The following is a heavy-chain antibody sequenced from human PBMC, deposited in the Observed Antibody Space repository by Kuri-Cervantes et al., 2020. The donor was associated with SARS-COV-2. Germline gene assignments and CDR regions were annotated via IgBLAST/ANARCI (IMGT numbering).Heavy chain of an antibody. V-gene: IGHV4-59*11. D-gene: IGHD7-27*01. Sequence: SETLSLTCTVSGGSISSHYWSWIRQPPGKGLEWIGYIYYSGSTNYNLSLKSRVTISVDTSKNQFSLKLSSVTAADTAVYYCARGRSNWGLRVFDYWGQGTLVTVSS. J-gene: IGHJ4*02. CDR2: IYYSGST. CDR1: GGSISSHY. CDR3: ARGRSNWGLRVFDY.